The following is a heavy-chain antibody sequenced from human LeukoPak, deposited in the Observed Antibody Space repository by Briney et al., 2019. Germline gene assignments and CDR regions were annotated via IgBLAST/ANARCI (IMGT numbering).Heavy chain of an antibody. V-gene: IGHV4-4*02. CDR3: ARGPESGCSSTSCYNYYYMDV. Sequence: PSETLSLTCAVSGGSISSSNWWSWVRQPQGKGLEWVGEIYHSGSTNYNPSLKSRVTISVDKSKNQFSLKLSSVTAADTAVYYCARGPESGCSSTSCYNYYYMDVWGKGTTVTVSS. CDR1: GGSISSSNW. J-gene: IGHJ6*03. D-gene: IGHD2-2*02. CDR2: IYHSGST.